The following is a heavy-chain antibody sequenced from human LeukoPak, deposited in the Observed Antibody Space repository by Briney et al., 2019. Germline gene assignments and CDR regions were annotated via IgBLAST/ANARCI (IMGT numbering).Heavy chain of an antibody. Sequence: ASVKVSCKASGYTFTSYDINWVRQAPGQGLEWMAWINPNSGGTYYAQNFHDRITMTRDTSISTAYMELSRLRSDDTAIYYCARANALYCSSTSCLFDYWGQGTLVTVSS. CDR1: GYTFTSYD. D-gene: IGHD2-2*01. J-gene: IGHJ4*02. CDR2: INPNSGGT. V-gene: IGHV1-2*02. CDR3: ARANALYCSSTSCLFDY.